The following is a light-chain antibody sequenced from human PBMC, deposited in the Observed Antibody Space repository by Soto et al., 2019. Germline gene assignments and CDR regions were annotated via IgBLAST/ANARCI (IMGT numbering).Light chain of an antibody. CDR1: QSVRSS. Sequence: EIVMTQSPGTLSVSPGERATLFCRAIQSVRSSLAWYTQKPGQAPRIFIYDASTRATGIPARFSGSGSWTEFTLTISSLQSEDFAVYYCQQYSIWRTCGRGTKVDIK. CDR2: DAS. V-gene: IGKV3-15*01. J-gene: IGKJ1*01. CDR3: QQYSIWRT.